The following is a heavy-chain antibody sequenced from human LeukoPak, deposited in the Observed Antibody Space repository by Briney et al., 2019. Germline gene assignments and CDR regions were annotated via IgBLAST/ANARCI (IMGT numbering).Heavy chain of an antibody. CDR1: GFTFSSYW. CDR3: ARDLYYYGSGGYYSKMGHYYYYGMDV. J-gene: IGHJ6*02. CDR2: ISSSSSYI. Sequence: GGSLRLSCAASGFTFSSYWMSWVRQAPGKGLEWVSSISSSSSYIYYADSVKGRFTISRDNAKNSLYLQMNSLRAEDTAVYYCARDLYYYGSGGYYSKMGHYYYYGMDVWGQGTTVTVSS. V-gene: IGHV3-21*01. D-gene: IGHD3-10*01.